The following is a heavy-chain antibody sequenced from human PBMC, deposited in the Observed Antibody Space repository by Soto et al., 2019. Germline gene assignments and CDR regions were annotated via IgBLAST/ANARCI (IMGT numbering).Heavy chain of an antibody. V-gene: IGHV1-18*01. CDR2: IATYNNHK. Sequence: HLVQSGPEVKRPGASITVSCKTSGDTFANFGLSWVRQAPGQGLEWMGWIATYNNHKNYAQKFQGRLTLTTDTSTSTAYMELESLGYDDTAVYYCARVVRGVVNWFDPWGQGTLVTVSS. CDR1: GDTFANFG. D-gene: IGHD3-10*01. CDR3: ARVVRGVVNWFDP. J-gene: IGHJ5*02.